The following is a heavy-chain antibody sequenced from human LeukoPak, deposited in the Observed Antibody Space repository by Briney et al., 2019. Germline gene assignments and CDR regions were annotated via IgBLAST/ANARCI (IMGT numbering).Heavy chain of an antibody. J-gene: IGHJ5*02. D-gene: IGHD1-7*01. CDR1: GGSFSGYY. CDR2: INHSGST. V-gene: IGHV4-34*01. CDR3: ARQLGITGTTRRFPPRKPLDP. Sequence: SETLSLTCAVYGGSFSGYYWSWIRQPPGKGLEWIGEINHSGSTNYNPSLKSRVTISVDTSKNQFSLKLSSVTAADTAVYYCARQLGITGTTRRFPPRKPLDPWGQGTLVTVSS.